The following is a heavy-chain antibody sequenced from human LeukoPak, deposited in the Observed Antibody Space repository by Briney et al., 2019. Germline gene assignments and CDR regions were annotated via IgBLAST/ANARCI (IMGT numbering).Heavy chain of an antibody. CDR3: AKRGDSGYDLDY. Sequence: GGSLRLSCAASGFTFSSYGMHWVRQAPGKGLEWVAVISYDGSNKYYADSVKGRFTISRDNSKNTLYLQMNSLRAEDTAVYYCAKRGDSGYDLDYWGQGTLVTVS. J-gene: IGHJ4*02. CDR2: ISYDGSNK. CDR1: GFTFSSYG. D-gene: IGHD5-12*01. V-gene: IGHV3-30*18.